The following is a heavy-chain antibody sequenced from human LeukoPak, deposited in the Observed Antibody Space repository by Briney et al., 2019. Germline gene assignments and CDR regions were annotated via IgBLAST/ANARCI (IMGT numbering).Heavy chain of an antibody. CDR2: ISSSSSTI. D-gene: IGHD3-16*01. CDR3: ARDQGLGAFDI. Sequence: PGGSLRLSCAASGFTFSSYSMNWVRQAPGKGLEWVSYISSSSSTIYYADSVKGRFTIARDNAKNSLYLQMNSLRAEDTAVYYCARDQGLGAFDIWGQGTMVTVSS. V-gene: IGHV3-48*01. J-gene: IGHJ3*02. CDR1: GFTFSSYS.